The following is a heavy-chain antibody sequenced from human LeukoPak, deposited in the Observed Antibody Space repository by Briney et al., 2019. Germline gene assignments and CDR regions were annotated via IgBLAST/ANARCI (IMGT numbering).Heavy chain of an antibody. V-gene: IGHV3-30-3*01. CDR1: EFTFTNYG. CDR2: ISNDGTDK. D-gene: IGHD3-9*01. J-gene: IGHJ4*02. Sequence: GGSLRLSCAASEFTFTNYGMHWVRQAPGRGLEWVAVISNDGTDKYYADSVKGRFTISRDNSENTLYLQLNSLRPEDTAVYYCARVRVILTTMASFSYWGLGTLVTVSS. CDR3: ARVRVILTTMASFSY.